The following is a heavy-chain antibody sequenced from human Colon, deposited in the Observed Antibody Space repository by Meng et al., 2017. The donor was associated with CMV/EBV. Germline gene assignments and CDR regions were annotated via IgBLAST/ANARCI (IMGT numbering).Heavy chain of an antibody. CDR3: ARGPRLVSTTYYFDY. V-gene: IGHV4-39*07. CDR1: GGSISSSSYY. D-gene: IGHD5/OR15-5a*01. CDR2: IHYSGST. Sequence: SETLSLTCTVSGGSISSSSYYWGWIRQPPGKGLEWIGGIHYSGSTYYNPSLKSRVTISVDTSKNQFSLKVSSVTAADTAVFYCARGPRLVSTTYYFDYWGQGTLVTVSS. J-gene: IGHJ4*02.